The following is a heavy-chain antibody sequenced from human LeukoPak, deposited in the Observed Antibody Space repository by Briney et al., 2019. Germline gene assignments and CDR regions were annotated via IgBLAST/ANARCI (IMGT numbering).Heavy chain of an antibody. CDR2: IFHSGSS. D-gene: IGHD3-22*01. CDR3: ARSLYFYDSSGSSFPGH. CDR1: GYSISNGYY. J-gene: IGHJ4*02. V-gene: IGHV4-38-2*01. Sequence: SETLSLTCVVSGYSISNGYYWEWIRQSPGKGLEWIGNIFHSGSSYYNPSLRSRVPISVDTSKNQFSLNVSSVTAADTAVYYCARSLYFYDSSGSSFPGHWGQGTLVTVSS.